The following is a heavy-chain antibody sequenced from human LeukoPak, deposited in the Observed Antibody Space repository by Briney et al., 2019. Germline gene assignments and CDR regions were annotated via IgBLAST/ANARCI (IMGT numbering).Heavy chain of an antibody. CDR1: GFTFSSYA. CDR2: ISYDGSNK. Sequence: HPGRSLRLSCAASGFTFSSYAMHWVRQAPGKGLEWVAVISYDGSNKYYADSVKGRFTISRDNSKNTLYLQMNSLRAEDTAVYYCARGIQLWLRMDYYYMDVWGKGTTVTVSS. D-gene: IGHD5-18*01. V-gene: IGHV3-30*04. CDR3: ARGIQLWLRMDYYYMDV. J-gene: IGHJ6*03.